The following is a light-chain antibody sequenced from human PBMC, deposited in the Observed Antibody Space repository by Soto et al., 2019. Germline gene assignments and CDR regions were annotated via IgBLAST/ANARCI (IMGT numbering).Light chain of an antibody. CDR3: QQLRTYPYT. J-gene: IGKJ2*01. Sequence: DIHLTQSPSFLSASVGDRVTVTCRASQDISTYLAWFRQKPGKAPQLLVYPASTLQGGVPSRFSGRGSGTEFSLTISSLQPEDFATDYGQQLRTYPYTVGQGTKLDIK. CDR2: PAS. CDR1: QDISTY. V-gene: IGKV1-9*01.